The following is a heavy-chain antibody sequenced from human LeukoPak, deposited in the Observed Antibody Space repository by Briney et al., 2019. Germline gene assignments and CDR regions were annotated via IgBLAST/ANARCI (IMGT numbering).Heavy chain of an antibody. J-gene: IGHJ4*02. D-gene: IGHD5-18*01. Sequence: GGSLRLSCAASGFTFSIYAMRWARQAPGKGLEWVSAISGSGGSTYYADSVKGRFTISRDNSKNTLYLQMNSLRAEDTAVYYCAKKSGYSYGYYYWGQGTLVTVSS. V-gene: IGHV3-23*01. CDR2: ISGSGGST. CDR1: GFTFSIYA. CDR3: AKKSGYSYGYYY.